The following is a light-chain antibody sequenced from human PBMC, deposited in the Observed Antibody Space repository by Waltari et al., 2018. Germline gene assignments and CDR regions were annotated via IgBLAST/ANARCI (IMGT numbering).Light chain of an antibody. CDR1: QNVGIF. CDR2: ETS. CDR3: QQRSNWPPLT. Sequence: EIVLTQTPDTLSLSLGQRATLSCRASQNVGIFLAWYQQKPGQAPRLLIYETSKRATGIPARFSGSGSGTHFGLTISSLEPEDFAVYYCQQRSNWPPLTFGGGTRVEIK. J-gene: IGKJ4*01. V-gene: IGKV3-11*01.